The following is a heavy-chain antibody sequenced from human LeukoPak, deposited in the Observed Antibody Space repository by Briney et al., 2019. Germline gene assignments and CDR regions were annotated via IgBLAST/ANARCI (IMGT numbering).Heavy chain of an antibody. D-gene: IGHD3-10*01. V-gene: IGHV1-2*02. CDR2: INPNSGGT. CDR3: ARDRALGDYYYYMDV. Sequence: ASVKVSCKVSGYTFTGYYMHWVRQAPGQGLEWMGWINPNSGGTNYAQKFQGRVTMTRDTSISTAYMELSRLRSDDTAAYYCARDRALGDYYYYMDVWGKGTTVTVSS. J-gene: IGHJ6*03. CDR1: GYTFTGYY.